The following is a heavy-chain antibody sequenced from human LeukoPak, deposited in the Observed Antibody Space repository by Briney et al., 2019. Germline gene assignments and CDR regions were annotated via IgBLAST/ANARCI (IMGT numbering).Heavy chain of an antibody. Sequence: GGSLRLSCAASGSTFSSYSMNWVRQAPGKGLEWVSSISSSSSYIYYADSVKGRFTISRDNAKNSLYLQMNSLRAEDTAVYYCASRTYSSGWGWEYWGQGTLVTVSS. CDR3: ASRTYSSGWGWEY. J-gene: IGHJ4*02. V-gene: IGHV3-21*01. CDR1: GSTFSSYS. CDR2: ISSSSSYI. D-gene: IGHD6-19*01.